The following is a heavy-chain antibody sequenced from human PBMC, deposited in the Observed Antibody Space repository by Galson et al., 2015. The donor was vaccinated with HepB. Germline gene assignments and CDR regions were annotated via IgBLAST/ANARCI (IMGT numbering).Heavy chain of an antibody. CDR2: ISNSGENT. Sequence: SLRLSCAASEFAFGSYAMSWVRQAPGKGLEWVSAISNSGENTFYADSVKGRFTISRDNSENTLYLLMNSLRVEDTAVYYCSKGRFYDTNYSPPPAYYYYGMNVWGQGTTVTVSS. V-gene: IGHV3-23*01. D-gene: IGHD2/OR15-2a*01. CDR3: SKGRFYDTNYSPPPAYYYYGMNV. J-gene: IGHJ6*02. CDR1: EFAFGSYA.